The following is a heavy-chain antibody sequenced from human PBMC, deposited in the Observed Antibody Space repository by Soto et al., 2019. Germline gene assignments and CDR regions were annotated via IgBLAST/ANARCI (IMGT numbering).Heavy chain of an antibody. V-gene: IGHV4-59*01. CDR3: ARCITWRRDFDY. J-gene: IGHJ4*02. Sequence: QVQLQESGPGLVKPSETLSLTCTVSGGSISSYYWSWIRQPPGKGLEWIGYIYYSGSTNYNPSLKSQVTQSVDTSKNQFYLNLRSVTAADTAVYFCARCITWRRDFDYWGQGTLVTVSS. D-gene: IGHD3-3*01. CDR2: IYYSGST. CDR1: GGSISSYY.